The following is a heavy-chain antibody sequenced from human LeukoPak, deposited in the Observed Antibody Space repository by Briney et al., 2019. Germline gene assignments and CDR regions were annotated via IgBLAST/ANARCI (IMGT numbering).Heavy chain of an antibody. CDR1: DFSVSGGNYY. D-gene: IGHD1/OR15-1a*01. Sequence: WGSLSLSCTVSDFSVSGGNYYWIWTRQAPGKGLEWIVYSHYSGCTVYNASLKIRITMSIYTSKNHFSLNLMSVAAADAALYFCERTGRTGGYWGQGTLVTVSS. J-gene: IGHJ4*02. CDR3: ERTGRTGGY. CDR2: SHYSGCT. V-gene: IGHV4-61*01.